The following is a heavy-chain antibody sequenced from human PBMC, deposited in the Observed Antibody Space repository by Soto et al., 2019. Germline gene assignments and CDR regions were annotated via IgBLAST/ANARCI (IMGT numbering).Heavy chain of an antibody. CDR1: GFTLTRSA. J-gene: IGHJ4*02. D-gene: IGHD3-10*01. V-gene: IGHV3-23*01. CDR2: ISAGGGGT. CDR3: TRGPRPISTGTGAY. Sequence: GGSLRLSCAGSGFTLTRSAVSWVRQAPGKGLEWVSGISAGGGGTYYADSVKGRFTISRDNVNDTLYLQMNNLRAEDSGLYYCTRGPRPISTGTGAYWGQGTQVTVSS.